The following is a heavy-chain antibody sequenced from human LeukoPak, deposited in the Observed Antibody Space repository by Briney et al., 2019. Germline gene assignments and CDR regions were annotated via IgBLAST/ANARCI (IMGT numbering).Heavy chain of an antibody. D-gene: IGHD7-27*01. CDR3: ARDPTNWGRAFDI. J-gene: IGHJ3*02. V-gene: IGHV4-4*07. CDR1: GGSISSYY. CDR2: IYTSGST. Sequence: SETLSLTYTVSGGSISSYYWSWIRQPAGKGLEWIGRIYTSGSTNYNPSLKSRVTMSVDTSKNQFSLKLSSMTAADTAVYYCARDPTNWGRAFDIWGQGTMVTVSS.